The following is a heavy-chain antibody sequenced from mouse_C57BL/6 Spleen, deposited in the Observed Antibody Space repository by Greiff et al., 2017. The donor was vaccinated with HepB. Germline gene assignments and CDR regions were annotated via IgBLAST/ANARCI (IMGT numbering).Heavy chain of an antibody. V-gene: IGHV2-9*01. J-gene: IGHJ4*01. CDR2: IWGGGST. D-gene: IGHD2-3*01. CDR1: GFSLTSYG. Sequence: VQLQQSGPGLVAPSQSLSITCTVSGFSLTSYGVDWVRQPPGKGLEWLGVIWGGGSTNYNSALMSRLSISKDNSKSQVFLKMNSLQTDDTAMYYCAKRGKLGDGYYVAMDYWGQGTSVTVSS. CDR3: AKRGKLGDGYYVAMDY.